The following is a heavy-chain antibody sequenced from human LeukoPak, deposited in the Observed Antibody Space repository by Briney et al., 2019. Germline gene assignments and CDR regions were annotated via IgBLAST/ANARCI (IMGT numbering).Heavy chain of an antibody. J-gene: IGHJ4*02. CDR3: ARGGHYYDSSIDY. D-gene: IGHD3-22*01. Sequence: GRSLRLSCAASGFTFSSYAMHWVRQAPGKGLEWVAITSYDGGNKYYADSVKGRFTISRDNSKSTLHLQMNSLRADDTAVYYCARGGHYYDSSIDYWGQGTLVTVSS. CDR2: TSYDGGNK. CDR1: GFTFSSYA. V-gene: IGHV3-30-3*01.